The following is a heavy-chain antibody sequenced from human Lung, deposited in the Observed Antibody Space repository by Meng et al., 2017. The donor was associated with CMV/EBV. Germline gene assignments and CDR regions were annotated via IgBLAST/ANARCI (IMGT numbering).Heavy chain of an antibody. V-gene: IGHV4-34*01. J-gene: IGHJ6*02. Sequence: SDPLSLTCAVYGWSFSGYYWSWIRQPPGKGLEWIGEINHSGGTNYNPSLKSRVSISVDTSKNQFSLKLSSVTAADTAVYYCARTRVLPVYCSGMDVWGQGTTVTVSS. CDR1: GWSFSGYY. CDR2: INHSGGT. D-gene: IGHD2-2*01. CDR3: ARTRVLPVYCSGMDV.